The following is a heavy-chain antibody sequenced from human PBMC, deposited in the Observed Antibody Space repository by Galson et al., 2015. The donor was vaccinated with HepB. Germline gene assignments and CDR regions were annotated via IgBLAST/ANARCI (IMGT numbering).Heavy chain of an antibody. Sequence: SLRLSCAASGFTFSSYWMTWVRQAPGKGLEWVANIKQDGSETYYVDSLKGRFTISRDNAKKSLYLQMNSLRAEDTAVYYCARAKGEILTGPEHSEYWGQGALVTVSS. D-gene: IGHD3-9*01. CDR2: IKQDGSET. CDR3: ARAKGEILTGPEHSEY. V-gene: IGHV3-7*03. J-gene: IGHJ4*02. CDR1: GFTFSSYW.